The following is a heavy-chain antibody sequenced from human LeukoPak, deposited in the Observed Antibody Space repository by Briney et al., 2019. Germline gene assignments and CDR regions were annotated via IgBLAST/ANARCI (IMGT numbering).Heavy chain of an antibody. D-gene: IGHD3-10*01. CDR3: ARGTKGDYFDY. J-gene: IGHJ4*02. Sequence: GGSLRLSCAASGFTVSSNYMSWVRQAPGKGLEWVAVISYDGGNKYYADSVKGRFTISRDNSKNTLYLQMNSLRAEDAAVYYCARGTKGDYFDYWGQGTLVTVSS. CDR2: ISYDGGNK. CDR1: GFTVSSNY. V-gene: IGHV3-30*03.